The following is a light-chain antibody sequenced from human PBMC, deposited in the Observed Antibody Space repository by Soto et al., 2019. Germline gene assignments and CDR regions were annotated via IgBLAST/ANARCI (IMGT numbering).Light chain of an antibody. V-gene: IGKV3-15*01. CDR2: RAS. CDR1: QNIYYN. CDR3: LQYHNLWA. J-gene: IGKJ1*01. Sequence: ILMTQSPATVSVSPGESATLSCRASQNIYYNVAWYQQRPGQAPRLLIYRASTRAPGVPARFSGSGSGTEFTLTISSLQPEDFTVYSCLQYHNLWAFGQGTKV.